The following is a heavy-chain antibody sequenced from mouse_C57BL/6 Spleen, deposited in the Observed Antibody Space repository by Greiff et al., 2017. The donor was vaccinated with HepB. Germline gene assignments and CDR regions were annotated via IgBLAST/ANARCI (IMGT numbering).Heavy chain of an antibody. J-gene: IGHJ1*03. Sequence: QVQLKQSGPGLVQPSQSLSITCTVSGFSLTSYGVHWVRQSPGKGLEWLGVIWRGGSTDYNAAFMSRLSIPKDNSTSQVFFKMNSLQADDTAIYYCAKAGSSSLWYFDVWGTGTTVTVSS. D-gene: IGHD1-1*01. CDR2: IWRGGST. CDR3: AKAGSSSLWYFDV. V-gene: IGHV2-5*01. CDR1: GFSLTSYG.